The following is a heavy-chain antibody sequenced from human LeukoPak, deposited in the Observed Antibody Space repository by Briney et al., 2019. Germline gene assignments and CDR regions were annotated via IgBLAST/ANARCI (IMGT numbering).Heavy chain of an antibody. Sequence: TGGSLRLSCAASVFTFSSYWMHCVRHAPGKGLVWVSRINSDGRSTSYADSVKGGFTISRDNAKNTLYLQMNSQRAEDTAVYCCTREYYDFWSGHVDAFDIWGQGTMVTVSS. V-gene: IGHV3-74*01. CDR2: INSDGRST. CDR1: VFTFSSYW. CDR3: TREYYDFWSGHVDAFDI. J-gene: IGHJ3*02. D-gene: IGHD3-3*01.